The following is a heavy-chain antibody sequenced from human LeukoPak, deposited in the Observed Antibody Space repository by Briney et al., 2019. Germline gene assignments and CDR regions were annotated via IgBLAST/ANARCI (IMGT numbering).Heavy chain of an antibody. CDR2: ISYDGSIK. D-gene: IGHD4-23*01. V-gene: IGHV3-30-3*01. J-gene: IGHJ4*02. CDR3: ARGDYGGPWGY. CDR1: GFTFSSHA. Sequence: GGSLRLSCAASGFTFSSHAMYWVRQAPGKGLEWVAFISYDGSIKYYADSVKGRFTISRDNSKNTLYLQMSSLRTEDTAVYYCARGDYGGPWGYWGQGTLVTVSS.